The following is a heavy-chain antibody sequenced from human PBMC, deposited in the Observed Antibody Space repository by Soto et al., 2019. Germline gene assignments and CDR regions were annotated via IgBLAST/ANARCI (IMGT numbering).Heavy chain of an antibody. CDR2: ISWDSSSI. CDR3: VKDSGYTGVFDP. CDR1: GFTFDDFA. Sequence: EVHLVQSGGGLVQPGRSLRLSCAASGFTFDDFAMHWVRQTSARGLEWVSSISWDSSSIQYADYVKGRFTTSRDNSKSSLYLQMNSLRPEDTALYYCVKDSGYTGVFDPWGQGTLVTVSS. V-gene: IGHV3-9*01. J-gene: IGHJ5*02. D-gene: IGHD5-12*01.